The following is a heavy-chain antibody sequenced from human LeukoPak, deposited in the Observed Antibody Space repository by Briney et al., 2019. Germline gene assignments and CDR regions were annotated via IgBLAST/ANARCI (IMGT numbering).Heavy chain of an antibody. J-gene: IGHJ4*02. D-gene: IGHD5-12*01. CDR3: ARHRDSGYDPIFDY. Sequence: SQTLSLTCAISGDSVSSNSAAWNWIRQSPSRGLEWLGRTYYRSKWYNDYAVSVKSRITINPDTSKNQFSLKLSSVTAADTAVYYCARHRDSGYDPIFDYWGQGTLVTVSS. CDR1: GDSVSSNSAA. CDR2: TYYRSKWYN. V-gene: IGHV6-1*01.